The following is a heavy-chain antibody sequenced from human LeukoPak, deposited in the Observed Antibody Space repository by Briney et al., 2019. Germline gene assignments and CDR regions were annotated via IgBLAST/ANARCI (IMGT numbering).Heavy chain of an antibody. CDR3: ATAPARYGSGCYYFAKDY. D-gene: IGHD3-10*01. J-gene: IGHJ4*02. Sequence: ASVKVPCKVSGYTLTELSMHWVRQAPGKGLEWMGGFDPEDGETIYAQKFQGRVTMTEDTSTDTAYMELSSLRSEDTAVYYCATAPARYGSGCYYFAKDYWGQGTLVTVSS. CDR1: GYTLTELS. CDR2: FDPEDGET. V-gene: IGHV1-24*01.